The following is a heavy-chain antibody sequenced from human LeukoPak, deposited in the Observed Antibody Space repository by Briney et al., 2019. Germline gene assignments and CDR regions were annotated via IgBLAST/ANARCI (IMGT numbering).Heavy chain of an antibody. Sequence: ASVKVSCKASGYTFTNYGISWVRQAPGQGLEWMGWISAYNGNTNYAQKFQGRVTMTTDTSTSIAYMELRSLRSDDTAVYYCARISSSNWYNERGAFDVWGQGTMVTVSS. J-gene: IGHJ3*01. D-gene: IGHD6-13*01. CDR3: ARISSSNWYNERGAFDV. V-gene: IGHV1-18*01. CDR1: GYTFTNYG. CDR2: ISAYNGNT.